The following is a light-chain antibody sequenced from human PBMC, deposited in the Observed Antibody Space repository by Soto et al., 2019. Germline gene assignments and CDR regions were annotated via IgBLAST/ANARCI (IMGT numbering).Light chain of an antibody. Sequence: DIQMTQSPSTLSASVGDRVTITCRASQNINSWLAWYQQKPGKAPNLLFYDASTLESGVPSRFSGSGSGTEFTLTISSLQPEDFATYYCQQFHSFSRTFGQGTKVEVK. CDR1: QNINSW. CDR3: QQFHSFSRT. V-gene: IGKV1-5*01. J-gene: IGKJ1*01. CDR2: DAS.